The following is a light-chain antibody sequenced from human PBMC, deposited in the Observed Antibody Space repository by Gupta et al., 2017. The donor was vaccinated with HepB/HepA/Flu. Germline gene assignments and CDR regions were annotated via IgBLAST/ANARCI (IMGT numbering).Light chain of an antibody. Sequence: QSALTQPPSASGSLGQPVTLSCTGTSSDVGGYNFVSWYQQHTDKAPRLLIFEVNRRPAGVPDRFSGSKSGNTASLTVSGLQPDDEADYYCSSYARSDNVLFGGGTKVTVL. CDR2: EVN. V-gene: IGLV2-8*01. CDR3: SSYARSDNVL. CDR1: SSDVGGYNF. J-gene: IGLJ2*01.